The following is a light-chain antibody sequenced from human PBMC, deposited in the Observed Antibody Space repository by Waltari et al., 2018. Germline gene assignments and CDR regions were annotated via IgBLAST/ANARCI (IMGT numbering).Light chain of an antibody. V-gene: IGKV3-15*01. CDR1: QSVGSN. CDR2: GAS. Sequence: EVVMTQSPATLSVSPGERATLSCRASQSVGSNLAWYQQKPGQAPRLLIYGASTRATGIPARFSGSGSGSEFTLSISSLQSEDFAVYYCQQFNNWPPITFGQGTRLDIK. J-gene: IGKJ5*01. CDR3: QQFNNWPPIT.